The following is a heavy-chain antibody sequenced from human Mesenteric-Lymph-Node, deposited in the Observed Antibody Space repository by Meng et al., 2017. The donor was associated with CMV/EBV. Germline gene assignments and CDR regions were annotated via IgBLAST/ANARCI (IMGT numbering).Heavy chain of an antibody. V-gene: IGHV4-34*01. CDR2: ISQSGST. CDR1: SFSDYY. CDR3: ARARGSATSSITRRYFDL. D-gene: IGHD2-2*01. J-gene: IGHJ2*01. Sequence: SFSDYYWTWLRQPPGKGLEWIGEISQSGSTNYNASLKSRVTISIDTSKNQFSLHLTSVTVADTAVYYCARARGSATSSITRRYFDLWGRGTLVTVSS.